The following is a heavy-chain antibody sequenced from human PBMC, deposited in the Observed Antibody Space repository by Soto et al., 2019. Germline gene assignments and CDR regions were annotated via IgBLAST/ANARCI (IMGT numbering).Heavy chain of an antibody. CDR1: GFIFSNAW. CDR2: IKSKENGETI. J-gene: IGHJ4*02. Sequence: EVKLVESGGGLVKPGGSLRLSCAGSGFIFSNAWMNWVRQATGRGLEWVGRIKSKENGETIDYAAPVKGRFTISRDDSKNTRSMQMNTRKTEDTAVYYCTTTTHRHYYYDSSYYYVDWGQGTLVTVSS. D-gene: IGHD3-22*01. V-gene: IGHV3-15*07. CDR3: TTTTHRHYYYDSSYYYVD.